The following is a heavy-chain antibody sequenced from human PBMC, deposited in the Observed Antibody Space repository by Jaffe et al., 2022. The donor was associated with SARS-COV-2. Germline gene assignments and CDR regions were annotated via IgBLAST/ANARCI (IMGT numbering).Heavy chain of an antibody. Sequence: EVQLVESGGGLVKPGGSLRLSCATSGFTFSNTWMNWVRQAPGKGLEWVGRIKDKADGGTTEYAAPVRGRFTISRDDSRNTLYLQMNSLKTEDTAVYYCITAGGSGRYAFDDWGQGTLVTVSS. J-gene: IGHJ4*02. CDR3: ITAGGSGRYAFDD. V-gene: IGHV3-15*01. D-gene: IGHD3-10*01. CDR2: IKDKADGGTT. CDR1: GFTFSNTW.